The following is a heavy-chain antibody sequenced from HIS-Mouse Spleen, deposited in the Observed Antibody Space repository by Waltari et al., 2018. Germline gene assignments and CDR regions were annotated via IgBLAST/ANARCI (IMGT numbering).Heavy chain of an antibody. CDR1: GYTLTELS. Sequence: QVQLVQSGAEVKKPGASVKVSCKVSGYTLTELSMHWVRQAPGKGLEWMGGLDPEDSETIYGKKFQGRVTMNEDTSTDTANMELSSLRSEDTAVYYCATEVWKITMVRGVRDAFDIWGQGTMVTVSS. V-gene: IGHV1-24*01. CDR3: ATEVWKITMVRGVRDAFDI. CDR2: LDPEDSET. J-gene: IGHJ3*02. D-gene: IGHD3-10*01.